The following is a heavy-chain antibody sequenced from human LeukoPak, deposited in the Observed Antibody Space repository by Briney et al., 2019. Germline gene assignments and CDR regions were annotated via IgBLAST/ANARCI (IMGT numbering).Heavy chain of an antibody. D-gene: IGHD3-22*01. CDR2: ISAYNGNT. V-gene: IGHV1-18*01. CDR1: GYTFTDSG. CDR3: AKDLYYYGSSGYYGEY. J-gene: IGHJ4*02. Sequence: ASVKVSCKASGYTFTDSGINWVRQAPGQGLEWMGWISAYNGNTHYAQNLQGRVTTTTDKSTSTAYMELRSLRSDDTAVYYCAKDLYYYGSSGYYGEYWGQGTLVTVSS.